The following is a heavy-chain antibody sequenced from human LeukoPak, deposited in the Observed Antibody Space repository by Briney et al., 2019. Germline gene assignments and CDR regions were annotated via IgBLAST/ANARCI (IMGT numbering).Heavy chain of an antibody. V-gene: IGHV3-30*18. CDR1: GFTFSSYC. Sequence: GGSLRLSCAASGFTFSSYCMHWVRQAPGKGLEWVAVISYDGSNKYYADSVKGRFTISRDNSKNTLYLQMNSLRAEDTAVYYCAKDGRYCSGGSCSNWFDPWGQGTLVTVSS. CDR3: AKDGRYCSGGSCSNWFDP. J-gene: IGHJ5*02. CDR2: ISYDGSNK. D-gene: IGHD2-15*01.